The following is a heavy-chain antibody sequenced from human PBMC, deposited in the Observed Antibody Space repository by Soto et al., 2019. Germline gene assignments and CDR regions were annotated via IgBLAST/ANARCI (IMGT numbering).Heavy chain of an antibody. J-gene: IGHJ4*02. CDR3: ARGLDYYDSSGYDY. Sequence: ASVKVFCKASAYTFTRYDINWVRQATGQGLEWMGWINPNSGNTGYARKFRGRVTMTTDTSASTAYMELSSLTSDDTAVYYCARGLDYYDSSGYDYWGQGTLVTVSS. CDR1: AYTFTRYD. CDR2: INPNSGNT. D-gene: IGHD3-22*01. V-gene: IGHV1-8*01.